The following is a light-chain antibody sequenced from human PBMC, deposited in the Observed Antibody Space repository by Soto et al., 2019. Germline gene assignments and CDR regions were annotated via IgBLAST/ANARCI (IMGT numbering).Light chain of an antibody. Sequence: QSVLTQPPSASGTPGQTVTISCSGSNSNIGSSTVNWYQQLPGTAPKLLIYENSARPSGVPDRFSGSRSGTSASLAISGLHSDDEAFYYCATGDDSLNGYMLFGGGTKLTVL. CDR2: ENS. V-gene: IGLV1-44*01. J-gene: IGLJ2*01. CDR1: NSNIGSST. CDR3: ATGDDSLNGYML.